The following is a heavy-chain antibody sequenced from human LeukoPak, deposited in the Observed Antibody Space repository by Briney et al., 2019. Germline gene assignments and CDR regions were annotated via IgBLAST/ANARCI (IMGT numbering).Heavy chain of an antibody. V-gene: IGHV4-30-4*08. CDR1: GFTVSSNY. CDR2: IYYSGST. CDR3: ARDYYYYYMDV. J-gene: IGHJ6*03. Sequence: LRLSCAASGFTVSSNYMSWIRQPPGKGLEWIGYIYYSGSTYYNPSLKGRVTISVDTSKNQFSLKLSSVTAADTAAYYCARDYYYYYMDVWGKGTTVTVSS.